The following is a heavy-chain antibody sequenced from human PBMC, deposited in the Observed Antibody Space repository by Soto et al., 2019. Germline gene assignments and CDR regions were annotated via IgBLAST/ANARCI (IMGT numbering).Heavy chain of an antibody. J-gene: IGHJ6*02. Sequence: VASVKVSCKASGGTFSSYAISWVRQAPGQGLEWMGGIIPISGTANYAQKFQGRVTITADESTSTAYMELSSLRSEDTAVYYCARVGYDSSGYHYYYYGMDVWGQGTTVTVSS. CDR2: IIPISGTA. CDR1: GGTFSSYA. CDR3: ARVGYDSSGYHYYYYGMDV. V-gene: IGHV1-69*13. D-gene: IGHD3-22*01.